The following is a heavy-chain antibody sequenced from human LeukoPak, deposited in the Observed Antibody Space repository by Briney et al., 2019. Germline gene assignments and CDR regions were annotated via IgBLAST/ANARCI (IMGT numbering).Heavy chain of an antibody. V-gene: IGHV1-2*02. CDR2: IHPNSGGT. Sequence: GASVKVSCKASGGTFSSYAISWVRQAPGQGLEWMGWIHPNSGGTNYAQKFQGRVTMTRDTSISTAYMELSSLTSDDTAVYYCARGREVRGFGYYYMDVWGKGTTVTVSS. D-gene: IGHD3-10*01. CDR3: ARGREVRGFGYYYMDV. CDR1: GGTFSSYA. J-gene: IGHJ6*03.